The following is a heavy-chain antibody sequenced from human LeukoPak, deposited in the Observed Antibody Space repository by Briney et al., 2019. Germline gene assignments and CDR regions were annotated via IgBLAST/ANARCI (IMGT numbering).Heavy chain of an antibody. Sequence: GESLKISCKGSGHSFTSYWIGWVRQMPGKGLEWVGIIYPADSETRYSPSFQGQVTMSVDKSINTAYLQWSSLKASDTAIFYCARQISGSYYGLDYWGQGTLVTVSS. CDR3: ARQISGSYYGLDY. V-gene: IGHV5-51*01. CDR2: IYPADSET. D-gene: IGHD1-26*01. J-gene: IGHJ4*02. CDR1: GHSFTSYW.